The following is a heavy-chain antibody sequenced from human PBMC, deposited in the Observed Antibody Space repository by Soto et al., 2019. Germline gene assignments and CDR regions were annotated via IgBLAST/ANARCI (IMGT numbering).Heavy chain of an antibody. Sequence: VGSLRLSCAASGFTFSSYAMSWVRQAPGKGLEWVSAISGSGGSTYYADSVKGRFTISRDNSKHTLYLQVNSLRAEDTAVYYCAKHNWQQPNVNFDYWGQGTLVTVSS. V-gene: IGHV3-23*01. CDR1: GFTFSSYA. D-gene: IGHD6-13*01. CDR3: AKHNWQQPNVNFDY. J-gene: IGHJ4*02. CDR2: ISGSGGST.